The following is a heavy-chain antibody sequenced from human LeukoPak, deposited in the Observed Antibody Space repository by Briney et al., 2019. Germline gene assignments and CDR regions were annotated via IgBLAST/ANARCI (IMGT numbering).Heavy chain of an antibody. Sequence: PGGSLRLSCAASGFTFSSYAMSWVRQAPGKGLEWVSAIGDSDADTHYADSVKGRFTISRDNSKNTVYLQMSSLRVEDTALYYCAKDFVRGTLTGAFDVWGRGAMVTVST. D-gene: IGHD3-10*01. CDR2: IGDSDADT. CDR3: AKDFVRGTLTGAFDV. V-gene: IGHV3-23*01. J-gene: IGHJ3*01. CDR1: GFTFSSYA.